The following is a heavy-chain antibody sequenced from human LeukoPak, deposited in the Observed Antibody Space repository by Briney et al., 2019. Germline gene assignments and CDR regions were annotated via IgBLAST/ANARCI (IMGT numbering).Heavy chain of an antibody. CDR1: GYTFTSYD. Sequence: GASVKVSCKASGYTFTSYDINWVRQATGQGLEWMGWMNPNSGNTGYAQKFQGRVTMTRNTSISTAYMELSSLRSEDTAVYYCARLWKVGYIRPEMSDYWGQGTLVTVSS. J-gene: IGHJ4*02. D-gene: IGHD5-24*01. V-gene: IGHV1-8*01. CDR3: ARLWKVGYIRPEMSDY. CDR2: MNPNSGNT.